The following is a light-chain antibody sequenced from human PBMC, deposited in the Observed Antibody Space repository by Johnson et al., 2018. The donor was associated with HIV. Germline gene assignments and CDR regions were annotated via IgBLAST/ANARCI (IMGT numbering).Light chain of an antibody. CDR2: DNN. CDR3: GTWDNSLNVYV. CDR1: SSNIENNY. V-gene: IGLV1-51*01. Sequence: QSVLTQPPSVSAASGQRVDISCSGSSSNIENNYLSWYQQLPHTAPRLLISDNNKRPSGIPDRFSGSKYGASATLDITGLPTGDEADYYCGTWDNSLNVYVFGTGTKVTVL. J-gene: IGLJ1*01.